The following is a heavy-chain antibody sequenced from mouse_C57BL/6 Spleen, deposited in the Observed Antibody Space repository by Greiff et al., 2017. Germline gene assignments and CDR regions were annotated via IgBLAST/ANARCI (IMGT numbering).Heavy chain of an antibody. J-gene: IGHJ4*01. CDR2: IHPNGGST. CDR1: GYTFTSYW. D-gene: IGHD4-1*01. CDR3: ARGTGTGYYAMDY. Sequence: QVQLLQPGAELVKPGASVKLSCKASGYTFTSYWMHWVKQRPGQGLEWIGMIHPNGGSTNYNEKFKSKATLTVDKSSSTAYMQLSSLTSEDSAVYYCARGTGTGYYAMDYWGQGTSVTVSS. V-gene: IGHV1-64*01.